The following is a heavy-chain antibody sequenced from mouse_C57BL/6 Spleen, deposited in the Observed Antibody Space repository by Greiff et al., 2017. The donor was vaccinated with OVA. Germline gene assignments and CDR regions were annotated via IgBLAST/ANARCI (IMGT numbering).Heavy chain of an antibody. J-gene: IGHJ3*01. D-gene: IGHD1-1*01. CDR3: TTYYYGSSYVPFAY. CDR2: IDPEDGDT. CDR1: GFNIKDYY. Sequence: EVQLQQSGAELVRPGASVKLSCTASGFNIKDYYMHWVKQRPEQGLEWIGRIDPEDGDTEYAPKFQGKATMTADTSSNTAYLQLSSLTSEDTAVYYCTTYYYGSSYVPFAYWGQGTLVTVSA. V-gene: IGHV14-1*01.